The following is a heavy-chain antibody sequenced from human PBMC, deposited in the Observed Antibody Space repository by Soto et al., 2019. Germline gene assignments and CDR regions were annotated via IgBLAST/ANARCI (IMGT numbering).Heavy chain of an antibody. V-gene: IGHV4-34*01. J-gene: IGHJ4*02. CDR3: ARDRYSCYDGFDY. D-gene: IGHD5-12*01. Sequence: PSETLSLTCAVYGGSFSGYYWSWIRQPPGKGLEWIGEINHSGSTNYNPSLKSRVTISVDTSKNQFSLKLSSVTAAETAVYYCARDRYSCYDGFDYWGQGTLVTVSS. CDR1: GGSFSGYY. CDR2: INHSGST.